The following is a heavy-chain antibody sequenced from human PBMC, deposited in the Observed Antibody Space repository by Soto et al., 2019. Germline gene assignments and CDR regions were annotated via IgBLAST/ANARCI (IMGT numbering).Heavy chain of an antibody. CDR1: GGTISSYY. D-gene: IGHD2-2*01. CDR3: ARVRRCISTSCAVIDY. Sequence: KPSETLSLTCTVSGGTISSYYWSWIRQPPGKGLEWIGYIYYSGSTNYNPSLKSRVTISVDTSKNQFSLKLSSVTAADTAVYYCARVRRCISTSCAVIDYWGQGTLVTVSS. V-gene: IGHV4-59*01. CDR2: IYYSGST. J-gene: IGHJ4*02.